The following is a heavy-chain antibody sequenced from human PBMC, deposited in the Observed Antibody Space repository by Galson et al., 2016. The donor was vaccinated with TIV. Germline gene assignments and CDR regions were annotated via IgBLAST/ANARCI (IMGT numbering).Heavy chain of an antibody. D-gene: IGHD1-26*01. CDR1: GFSFSDYY. J-gene: IGHJ4*02. CDR2: IGSRGTAI. CDR3: ARTVGALNYFDY. V-gene: IGHV3-11*04. Sequence: SLRLSCAGSGFSFSDYYMSCIRQAPGKGLEWVSYIGSRGTAIYYADPVQGRFTISRDNAKNSVYLQMNSLRAEDTALYYCARTVGALNYFDYCGQGTLVTVSS.